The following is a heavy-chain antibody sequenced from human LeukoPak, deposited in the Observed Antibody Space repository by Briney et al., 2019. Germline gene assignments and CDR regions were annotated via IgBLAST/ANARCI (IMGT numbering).Heavy chain of an antibody. Sequence: GGSLRLSCAASGLTFRNYWMSWVRQAPGEGLEWVANIKPGGYTKNYVASVWGRFTISRDNAANSLHLQMDSLRAEDTAGYYCARSCPYCTDDICALGAQGALVTVSS. D-gene: IGHD2-8*01. CDR3: ARSCPYCTDDICAL. CDR1: GLTFRNYW. CDR2: IKPGGYTK. J-gene: IGHJ4*02. V-gene: IGHV3-7*01.